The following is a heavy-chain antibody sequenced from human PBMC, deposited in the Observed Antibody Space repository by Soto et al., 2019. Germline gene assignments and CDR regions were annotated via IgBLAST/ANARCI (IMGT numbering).Heavy chain of an antibody. Sequence: QVQLVESGGGVVQPGRSLRLSCAASGFTFSSYAMHWVRQAPGKGLEWVAVISYDGSNKYYADSVKGRFTISRDNSKNTLYRQMNSLRAEDTAVYYCARDSGSPYYYYYGMDVWGQGTTVTVSS. CDR3: ARDSGSPYYYYYGMDV. D-gene: IGHD3-10*01. CDR1: GFTFSSYA. V-gene: IGHV3-30-3*01. CDR2: ISYDGSNK. J-gene: IGHJ6*02.